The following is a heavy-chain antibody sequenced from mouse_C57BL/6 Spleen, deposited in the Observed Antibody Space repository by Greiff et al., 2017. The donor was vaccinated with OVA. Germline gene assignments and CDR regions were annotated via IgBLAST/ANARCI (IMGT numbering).Heavy chain of an antibody. V-gene: IGHV1-15*01. CDR3: TRSNYYGSSSSFSY. CDR2: IDPETGGT. D-gene: IGHD1-1*01. J-gene: IGHJ3*01. CDR1: GYTFTDYE. Sequence: SGAELVRPGASVTLSCKASGYTFTDYEMHWVKQTPVHGLEWIGAIDPETGGTAYNQKFKGKAILTADKSSSTAYMELRSLTSEDSAVYYCTRSNYYGSSSSFSYWGQGTLVTVSA.